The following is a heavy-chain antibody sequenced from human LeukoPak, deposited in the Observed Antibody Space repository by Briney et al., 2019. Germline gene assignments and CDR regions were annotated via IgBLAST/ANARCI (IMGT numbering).Heavy chain of an antibody. Sequence: LTGGSLRLSCAASGFTFSSYAMSWVRQAPGKGLEWVSAISGSGGSTYYADSVKGRFTISRDDAKNSLYLQMNSLRAEDTALYYCAKVPSTVGPPYYYGMDVWGQGTTVTVSS. J-gene: IGHJ6*02. CDR3: AKVPSTVGPPYYYGMDV. CDR1: GFTFSSYA. V-gene: IGHV3-23*01. D-gene: IGHD4-17*01. CDR2: ISGSGGST.